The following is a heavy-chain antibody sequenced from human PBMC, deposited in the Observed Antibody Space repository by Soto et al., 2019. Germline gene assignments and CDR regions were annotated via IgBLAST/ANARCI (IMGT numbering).Heavy chain of an antibody. Sequence: GGSLRLSCAASGFTFSSYSMNWVRQAPGKGLEWVSSISSSSSYIYYADSVKGRFTISRDNAKNSLYLQMNSLRAEDTAVYYCARTRVGIFWSAIRWFDPWGQGTLVTVSS. CDR2: ISSSSSYI. CDR1: GFTFSSYS. CDR3: ARTRVGIFWSAIRWFDP. D-gene: IGHD3-3*01. V-gene: IGHV3-21*01. J-gene: IGHJ5*02.